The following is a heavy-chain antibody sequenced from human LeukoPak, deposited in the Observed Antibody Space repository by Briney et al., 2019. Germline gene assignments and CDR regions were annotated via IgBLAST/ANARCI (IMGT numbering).Heavy chain of an antibody. J-gene: IGHJ4*02. CDR1: GFTFSSYS. Sequence: GGSLRLSCAASGFTFSSYSMNWVRQAPGKGLEWVSSISSSDSYIYYADSVKGRSTISRDNAKNSLYLQMNSLTAEDTAVYYCARDSWVTIDDVFDYWGQGTQVTVSS. CDR3: ARDSWVTIDDVFDY. D-gene: IGHD4-17*01. CDR2: ISSSDSYI. V-gene: IGHV3-21*01.